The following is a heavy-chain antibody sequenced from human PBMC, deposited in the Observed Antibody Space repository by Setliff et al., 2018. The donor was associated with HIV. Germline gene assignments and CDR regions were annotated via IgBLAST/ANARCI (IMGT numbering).Heavy chain of an antibody. CDR1: GDFFSSDYY. CDR2: FYETGYT. Sequence: PSETLSLTCTVSGDFFSSDYYWGWIRQSPGKGLEWIGSFYETGYTYYNPSLKSRVTISVDKSRNQFSPNLRSVTAADTAVYYCVRLFQWMSFGFDIWGQGTMVTVSS. J-gene: IGHJ3*02. CDR3: VRLFQWMSFGFDI. V-gene: IGHV4-38-2*02. D-gene: IGHD3-16*01.